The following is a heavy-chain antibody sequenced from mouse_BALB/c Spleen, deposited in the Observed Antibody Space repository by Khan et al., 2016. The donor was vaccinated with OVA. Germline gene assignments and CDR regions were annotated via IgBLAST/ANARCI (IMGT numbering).Heavy chain of an antibody. D-gene: IGHD1-2*01. CDR2: ISPGSDDT. J-gene: IGHJ3*01. V-gene: IGHV1-77*01. CDR1: GYIFTDYY. CDR3: ARRNYFGYTFAY. Sequence: QVQLKESGAELARPGASVKLSCKASGYIFTDYYINWVKQRTGQGLEWIGEISPGSDDTYYNEKFKGKATLTADTSSRTAYMQLSSLTSEDSAVYFCARRNYFGYTFAYWGQGTLVTVSA.